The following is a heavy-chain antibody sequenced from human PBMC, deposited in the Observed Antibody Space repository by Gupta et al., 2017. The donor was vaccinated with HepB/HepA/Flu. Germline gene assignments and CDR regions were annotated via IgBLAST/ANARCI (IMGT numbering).Heavy chain of an antibody. V-gene: IGHV3-21*01. J-gene: IGHJ6*02. Sequence: VQPVEAGGGLVKPAWSLRLSCAASGFTFSRYSMNWVRQAAGKGVEWVSSISSSSSYIYDAYSVKGRFTISENTAKNSLYLQMNSLGAEDAAVYYCARHGDVQKLLLVYDCMDVWGQGTTVTVSS. D-gene: IGHD2-2*01. CDR2: ISSSSSYI. CDR3: ARHGDVQKLLLVYDCMDV. CDR1: GFTFSRYS.